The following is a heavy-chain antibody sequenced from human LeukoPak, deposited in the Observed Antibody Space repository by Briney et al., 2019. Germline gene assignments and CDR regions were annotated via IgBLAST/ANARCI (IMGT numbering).Heavy chain of an antibody. Sequence: GGSLRLSCAASGFTFSSYAMHWVRQAPGKGLEWVAVISCDGSNKYYADSVKGRFTISRDNSKNTLYLQMNSLRAEDTAVYYCARDLAGYYYDSSGYYSYYYGMDVWGQGTTVTVSS. V-gene: IGHV3-30-3*01. CDR2: ISCDGSNK. CDR1: GFTFSSYA. J-gene: IGHJ6*02. CDR3: ARDLAGYYYDSSGYYSYYYGMDV. D-gene: IGHD3-22*01.